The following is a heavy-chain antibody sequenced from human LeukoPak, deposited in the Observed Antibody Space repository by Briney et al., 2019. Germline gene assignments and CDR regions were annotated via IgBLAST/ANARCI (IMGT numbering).Heavy chain of an antibody. CDR2: IYHSGST. V-gene: IGHV4-30-2*01. J-gene: IGHJ6*02. Sequence: SQTLSLTCAVSGGSISSGGYSWSWIRQPPGKGLEWIGYIYHSGSTYYSPSLKSRVTISVDRSKNQFSLKLSSVTAADTAVYYCARSPYYYGMDVWGQGTTVTVSS. CDR3: ARSPYYYGMDV. CDR1: GGSISSGGYS.